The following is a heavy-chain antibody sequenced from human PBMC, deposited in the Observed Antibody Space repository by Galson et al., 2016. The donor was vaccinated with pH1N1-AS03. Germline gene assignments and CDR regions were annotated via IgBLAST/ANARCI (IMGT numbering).Heavy chain of an antibody. J-gene: IGHJ4*02. V-gene: IGHV3-11*04. CDR1: GFTFSDNH. Sequence: SLRLSCAASGFTFSDNHMSWIRQAPGRGLEYIGYISESGSGTVYRDSVKGRFTITRDNAKNSLYLQMNSLRAEDTAVYYCTRYARGPSFGGQGTLVTVSP. CDR2: ISESGSGT. CDR3: TRYARGPSF.